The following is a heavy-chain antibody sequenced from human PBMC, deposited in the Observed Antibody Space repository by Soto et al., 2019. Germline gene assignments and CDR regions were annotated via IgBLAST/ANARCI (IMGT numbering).Heavy chain of an antibody. V-gene: IGHV3-7*01. CDR2: IKEDGSET. Sequence: EAQLVESGGGLVQPGGSLRLSCGASGLRFGGFWMTWARQAPGKGLEWVANIKEDGSETYYVDAVKGRFTISRDNAKNSVFLQMNSLRGEDTAVYYCARGRTWFAPWGQGTLVTVSS. J-gene: IGHJ5*02. CDR3: ARGRTWFAP. CDR1: GLRFGGFW.